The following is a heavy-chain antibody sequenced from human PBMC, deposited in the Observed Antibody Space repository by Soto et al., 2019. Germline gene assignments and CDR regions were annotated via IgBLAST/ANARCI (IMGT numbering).Heavy chain of an antibody. D-gene: IGHD2-2*01. Sequence: ASVKVSCKASGYTFTSYAMHWVRQAPGQRLEWMGWINAGNGNTKYSQKFQGRVTITRDTSTSTVYMELSSLRSEDTAVYYCASEGGLVPAAGDYGMDVWGQGTTVTVSS. CDR1: GYTFTSYA. V-gene: IGHV1-3*01. CDR2: INAGNGNT. J-gene: IGHJ6*02. CDR3: ASEGGLVPAAGDYGMDV.